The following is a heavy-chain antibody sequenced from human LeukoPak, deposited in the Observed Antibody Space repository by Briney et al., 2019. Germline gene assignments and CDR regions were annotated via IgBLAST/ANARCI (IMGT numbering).Heavy chain of an antibody. D-gene: IGHD3-10*01. CDR1: GFTVSSNY. V-gene: IGHV3-66*01. J-gene: IGHJ6*02. Sequence: QPGGSLRLSCAASGFTVSSNYMSWVRQAPGKGLEWISVIYSGGSTYYADSVKGRFTISRDNSKNTLYLQMNSLRAEDTAVYYCAGDRVVRGVSNPAQYYYGMDVWGQGTTVTVSS. CDR3: AGDRVVRGVSNPAQYYYGMDV. CDR2: IYSGGST.